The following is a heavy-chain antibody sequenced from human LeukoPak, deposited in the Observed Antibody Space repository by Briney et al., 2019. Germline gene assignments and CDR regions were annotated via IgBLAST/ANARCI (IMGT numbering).Heavy chain of an antibody. J-gene: IGHJ4*02. V-gene: IGHV4-39*07. CDR1: GGSISSSNYY. CDR3: AREWVAAAGTNFDY. CDR2: IYYSGST. D-gene: IGHD6-13*01. Sequence: SETVSLTCTVSGGSISSSNYYWGWIRQPPGKGLEWIGNIYYSGSTSYNPSLKSRVTISVDTSKNQFSLKLTSVTAADTAVYYCAREWVAAAGTNFDYWGQGTLVTVSS.